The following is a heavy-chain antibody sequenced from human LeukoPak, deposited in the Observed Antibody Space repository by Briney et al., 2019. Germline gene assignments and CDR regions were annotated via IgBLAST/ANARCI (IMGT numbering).Heavy chain of an antibody. CDR1: GYTFTSYG. D-gene: IGHD4-17*01. CDR2: ISAYNGNT. Sequence: ASVKVSCKASGYTFTSYGISWVRQAPGQGLEWMGWISAYNGNTNYAQKLQGRVTMTTDTSTSTAYMELRSLRSDDTAVYYCARESWVTVTKGLSYYYGMDVWGQGTRSPSP. V-gene: IGHV1-18*01. CDR3: ARESWVTVTKGLSYYYGMDV. J-gene: IGHJ6*02.